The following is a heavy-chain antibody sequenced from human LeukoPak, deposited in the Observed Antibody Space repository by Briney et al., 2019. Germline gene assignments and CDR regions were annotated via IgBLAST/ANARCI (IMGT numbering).Heavy chain of an antibody. CDR3: ARDRGGWYGMDV. Sequence: GGSLRLSCAASGFTFSSYDMHWVRQVTGKGLEWVSAIGTAGDTYYPGSVTGRFTSSRENAKNSLYLQMNSLRAGDTAVYYCARDRGGWYGMDVWGQGTTVTVSS. CDR1: GFTFSSYD. D-gene: IGHD6-19*01. V-gene: IGHV3-13*04. CDR2: IGTAGDT. J-gene: IGHJ6*02.